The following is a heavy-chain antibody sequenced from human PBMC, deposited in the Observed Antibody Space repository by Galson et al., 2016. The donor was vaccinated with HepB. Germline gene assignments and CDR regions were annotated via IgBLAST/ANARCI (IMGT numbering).Heavy chain of an antibody. Sequence: SLRLSCAASGFTFSGFAMHWVRQSPGKGLEWVAVISYDGSNKYYAASVQGRFSISRDNSKNTLSLQMNSLRAEDTAVYYCAREDQDYGDYSPLSGYYNCGMDVWGQGTTVTVSS. CDR2: ISYDGSNK. D-gene: IGHD4-17*01. CDR1: GFTFSGFA. J-gene: IGHJ6*02. V-gene: IGHV3-30*04. CDR3: AREDQDYGDYSPLSGYYNCGMDV.